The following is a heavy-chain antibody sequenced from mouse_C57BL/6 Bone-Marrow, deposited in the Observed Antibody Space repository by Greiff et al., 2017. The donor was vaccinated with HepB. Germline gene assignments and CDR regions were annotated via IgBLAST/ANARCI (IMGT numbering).Heavy chain of an antibody. CDR3: ANYGSSYEGRYFDY. V-gene: IGHV1-80*01. CDR1: GYAFSSYW. Sequence: QVQLQQSGAELVKPGASVKISCKASGYAFSSYWMNWVKQRPGKGLEWIGQIYPGDGDTNYNGKFKGKATLTADKSSSTAYMQLSSLTSEDSAVYFCANYGSSYEGRYFDYWGQGTTLTVSS. J-gene: IGHJ2*01. D-gene: IGHD1-1*01. CDR2: IYPGDGDT.